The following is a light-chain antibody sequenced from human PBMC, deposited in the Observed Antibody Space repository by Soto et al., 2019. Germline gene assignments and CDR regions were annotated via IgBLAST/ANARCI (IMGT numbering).Light chain of an antibody. CDR1: QAITTY. Sequence: DIQLTQSPSFLSASVGDRVTITCRANQAITTYLAWYQQRPGKAPNLLIYDASTLQSGVPSRFSGSGSGTEFTLTISSLQPEDFATYYCQQLNIYPLTFGGGTKVDIK. CDR3: QQLNIYPLT. J-gene: IGKJ4*01. V-gene: IGKV1-9*01. CDR2: DAS.